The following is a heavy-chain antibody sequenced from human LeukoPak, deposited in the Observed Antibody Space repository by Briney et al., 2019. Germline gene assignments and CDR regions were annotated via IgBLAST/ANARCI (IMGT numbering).Heavy chain of an antibody. J-gene: IGHJ4*02. CDR2: ISSSGSTI. V-gene: IGHV3-11*01. CDR3: ARDHLVVVAAADY. D-gene: IGHD2-15*01. CDR1: GFTFSDYY. Sequence: GGSLRLSCAASGFTFSDYYMSWIRQAPGKGLEWVSYISSSGSTIYYADSVKGRFTISRDNAKNSLYLQMNSLRAEDTAVYYCARDHLVVVAAADYWGQGTLVTVSS.